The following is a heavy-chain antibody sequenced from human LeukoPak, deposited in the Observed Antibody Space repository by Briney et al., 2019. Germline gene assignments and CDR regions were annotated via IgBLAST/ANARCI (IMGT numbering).Heavy chain of an antibody. CDR3: ARGIAGTEFDY. J-gene: IGHJ4*02. D-gene: IGHD6-13*01. CDR2: IYCSGST. Sequence: SETLSLTCTVSGGSISSYYWSWIRQPPGKGLEWIGYIYCSGSTNYNPSLKSRVTISVDTSKNQFSLKLSSVTAADTAVYYCARGIAGTEFDYWGQGTLVTVSS. CDR1: GGSISSYY. V-gene: IGHV4-59*08.